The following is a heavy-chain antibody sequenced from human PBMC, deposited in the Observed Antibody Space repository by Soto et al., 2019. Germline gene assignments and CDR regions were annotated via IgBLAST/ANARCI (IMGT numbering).Heavy chain of an antibody. D-gene: IGHD5-18*01. CDR1: GGTFSSYA. CDR3: ASCGYSYGFWSPSDY. J-gene: IGHJ4*02. V-gene: IGHV1-69*06. Sequence: GGSVKVSCKASGGTFSSYAISWVRQAPGQGLEWMGGIIPIFGTANYAQKFQGRVTITADKSTSTAYMELSSLRSEDTAVYYCASCGYSYGFWSPSDYWGQGTLVTVSS. CDR2: IIPIFGTA.